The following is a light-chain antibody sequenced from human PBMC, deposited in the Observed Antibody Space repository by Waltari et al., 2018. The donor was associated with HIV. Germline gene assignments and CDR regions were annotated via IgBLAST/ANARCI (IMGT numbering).Light chain of an antibody. V-gene: IGLV2-18*02. CDR3: SSYTSSNTWV. CDR2: EGS. CDR1: SSDVGYYNR. Sequence: QSALTQPPSVSGSAGQSVTISCTGTSSDVGYYNRVSWYQQPPGTAPKLMIFEGSNRPSGFPDLFCGSKSENTASLTSSGLQAEDEADYYCSSYTSSNTWVFGGGTKLTVL. J-gene: IGLJ3*02.